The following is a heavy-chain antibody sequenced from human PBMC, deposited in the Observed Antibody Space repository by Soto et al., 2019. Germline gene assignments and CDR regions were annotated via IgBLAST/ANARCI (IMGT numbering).Heavy chain of an antibody. CDR2: IYHSGST. CDR3: ARSFGGAVAGTVYYYGMDV. D-gene: IGHD6-19*01. V-gene: IGHV4-4*02. CDR1: VASISNSHW. Sequence: SETLSLTCVVSVASISNSHWLSWVRQPPGEGLEWIGEIYHSGSTNYNPSLKSRVTISVDRSKNQFSLKLSSVTAADTAVYYCARSFGGAVAGTVYYYGMDVWGQGTTVTVSS. J-gene: IGHJ6*02.